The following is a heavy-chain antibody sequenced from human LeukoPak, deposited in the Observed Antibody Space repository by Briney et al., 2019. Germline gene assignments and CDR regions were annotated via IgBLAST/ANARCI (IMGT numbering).Heavy chain of an antibody. CDR3: AKDPPKYSYGYFSPPSFDY. CDR1: GFTFSSYA. J-gene: IGHJ4*02. V-gene: IGHV3-23*01. CDR2: ISGSGGST. D-gene: IGHD5-18*01. Sequence: GGSLRLSCAASGFTFSSYAMSWVRQAPGKGLEWVSAISGSGGSTYYADSVKGRFTISRDNSKNTLYLQMNSLRAEDTAVYYCAKDPPKYSYGYFSPPSFDYWGQGTLVTVSS.